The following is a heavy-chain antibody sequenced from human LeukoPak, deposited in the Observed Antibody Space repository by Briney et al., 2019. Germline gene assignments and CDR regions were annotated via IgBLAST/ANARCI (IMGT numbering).Heavy chain of an antibody. CDR1: GGSFSGYY. Sequence: PSETLSLTCGVYGGSFSGYYWNWIRQPPGKGLEWIGEINHSESTNYNPSLKSRVTISVDTSKNQFSLKLTSVTAADTAVYYCATDRDNSDWQKRFDSWGQGTLVTVSS. CDR2: INHSEST. CDR3: ATDRDNSDWQKRFDS. D-gene: IGHD2-21*02. J-gene: IGHJ4*02. V-gene: IGHV4-34*01.